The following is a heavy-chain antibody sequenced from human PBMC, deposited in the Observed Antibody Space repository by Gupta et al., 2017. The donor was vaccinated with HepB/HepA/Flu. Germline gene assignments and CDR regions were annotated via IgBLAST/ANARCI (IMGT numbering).Heavy chain of an antibody. CDR1: GFTFSSYG. CDR3: AREGVGAFDY. V-gene: IGHV3-33*01. D-gene: IGHD3-16*01. J-gene: IGHJ4*02. Sequence: VQLVESGGGVVQPGRSLRLSCAASGFTFSSYGMHWVRQAPGKGLEWVAVIWYDGSNKYYADSVKGRFTISRDNSKKTLYLQMNSLRAEDTAVYYCAREGVGAFDYWGQGTLVTVSS. CDR2: IWYDGSNK.